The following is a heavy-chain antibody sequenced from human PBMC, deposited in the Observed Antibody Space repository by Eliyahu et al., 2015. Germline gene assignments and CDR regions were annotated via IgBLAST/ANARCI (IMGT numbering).Heavy chain of an antibody. J-gene: IGHJ4*02. Sequence: QVQLVESGGGVVQPGGSLRLSWAASGFIFSNYGMHWVRQAPGKGLQWVAFIRYDGGNKYYSDSVKGRFTISRDNSKNTLYLQMNSLRAEDTTIYYCATQYSEYDSFDYWGQGTLVTVSS. CDR2: IRYDGGNK. CDR3: ATQYSEYDSFDY. V-gene: IGHV3-30*02. D-gene: IGHD5-12*01. CDR1: GFIFSNYG.